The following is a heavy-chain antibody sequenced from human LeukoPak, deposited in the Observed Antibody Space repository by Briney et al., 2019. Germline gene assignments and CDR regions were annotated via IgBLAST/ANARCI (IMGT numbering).Heavy chain of an antibody. CDR2: INSDGSAT. Sequence: GGSLRLSCAASGFTFSTSWMHWVRQAPGKGLVWVSRINSDGSATTDADSVKGRFTISRDNAKNTLYLQMNSLRAEDTAVYYCARVRPGIAAAGFDYWGQGTLVTVSS. CDR3: ARVRPGIAAAGFDY. D-gene: IGHD6-13*01. CDR1: GFTFSTSW. J-gene: IGHJ4*02. V-gene: IGHV3-74*01.